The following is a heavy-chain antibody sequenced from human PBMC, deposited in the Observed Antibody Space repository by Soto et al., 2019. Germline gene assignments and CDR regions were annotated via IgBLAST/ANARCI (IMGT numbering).Heavy chain of an antibody. V-gene: IGHV5-10-1*01. CDR3: ASLNGYYYGMDV. CDR1: GYSFTSYW. Sequence: GESLKISCKGSGYSFTSYWISWVRQMPGKGLEWMGRIDPSDSYTNYSPSFQGHVTISADKSISTAYLQWISLKASDTAMYYCASLNGYYYGMDVWGQGTTVTVSS. CDR2: IDPSDSYT. J-gene: IGHJ6*02.